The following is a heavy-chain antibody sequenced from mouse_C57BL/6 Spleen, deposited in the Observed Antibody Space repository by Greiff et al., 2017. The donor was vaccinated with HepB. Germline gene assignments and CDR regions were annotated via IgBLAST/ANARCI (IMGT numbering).Heavy chain of an antibody. D-gene: IGHD1-1*01. CDR1: GYSITSGYY. J-gene: IGHJ1*03. CDR2: ISYDGSN. CDR3: ARGGYYGSILYWYFDV. V-gene: IGHV3-6*01. Sequence: DVQLQESGPGLVKPSQSLSLTCSVTGYSITSGYYWNWIRQFPGNKLEWMGYISYDGSNNYNPSLKNRISITRDTSKNQFFLKLNSVTTEDTATYYCARGGYYGSILYWYFDVWGTGTTVTVSS.